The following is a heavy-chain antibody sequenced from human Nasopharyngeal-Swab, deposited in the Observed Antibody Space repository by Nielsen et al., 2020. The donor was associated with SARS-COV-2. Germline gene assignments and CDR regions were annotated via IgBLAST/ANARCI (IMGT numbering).Heavy chain of an antibody. V-gene: IGHV3-23*01. J-gene: IGHJ1*01. CDR1: GFTFRNYA. D-gene: IGHD3-3*01. Sequence: GESLKISYAASGFTFRNYAMGWVRQAPGKGLEWVSGISGGGGSTYYADSVKGRFTISRDNYNSKNTVDLQMNSLRAEDTAVYYCARFPRYDLYSFQSEYFQNWGQGTLVTVSS. CDR3: ARFPRYDLYSFQSEYFQN. CDR2: ISGGGGST.